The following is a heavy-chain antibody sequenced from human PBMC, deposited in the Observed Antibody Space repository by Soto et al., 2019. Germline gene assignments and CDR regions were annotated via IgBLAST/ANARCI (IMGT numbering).Heavy chain of an antibody. Sequence: XATLSLTCAVSGDPISSSKWWTWVRQTPGKGLEWIGKIDQNGITNYNPSLESRVTILKDNSKNQLSLKLTSVTAVDSAVYYCARLNRDYYYYGMDVWGQGATVTVSS. CDR3: ARLNRDYYYYGMDV. V-gene: IGHV4-4*02. CDR1: GDPISSSKW. CDR2: IDQNGIT. J-gene: IGHJ6*02.